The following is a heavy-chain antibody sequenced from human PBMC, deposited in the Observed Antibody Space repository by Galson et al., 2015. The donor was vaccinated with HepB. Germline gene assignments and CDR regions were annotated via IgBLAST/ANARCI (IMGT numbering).Heavy chain of an antibody. J-gene: IGHJ4*02. D-gene: IGHD4-23*01. CDR3: ATGAYGGNLYFDY. V-gene: IGHV3-49*03. Sequence: SLRLSCATSGFTFGDYAMHWFRQAPGKGLEWVGFISSNSYGGTTEYAASVKGRFTFSRDDSERIAYLHMISLRTEDTAVYYCATGAYGGNLYFDYWGQGTLVTVSS. CDR2: ISSNSYGGTT. CDR1: GFTFGDYA.